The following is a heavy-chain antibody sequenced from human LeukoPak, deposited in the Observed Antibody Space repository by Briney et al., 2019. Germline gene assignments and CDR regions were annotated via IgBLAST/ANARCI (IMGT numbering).Heavy chain of an antibody. D-gene: IGHD3-10*01. V-gene: IGHV1-46*01. CDR1: GYTFTSYY. CDR3: ATDWVVRGGAFDI. J-gene: IGHJ3*02. Sequence: ASVKVSCKASGYTFTSYYMHWVRQAPGQGLEWMGIINPSGGSTSYAQKFQGRVTMTEDTSTGTAYMELSSLRSEDTAVYYCATDWVVRGGAFDIWGQGTMVTVSS. CDR2: INPSGGST.